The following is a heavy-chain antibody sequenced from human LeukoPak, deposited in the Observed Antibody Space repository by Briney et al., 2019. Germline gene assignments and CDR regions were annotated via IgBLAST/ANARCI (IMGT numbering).Heavy chain of an antibody. CDR3: VRGRGVAARRGFDF. D-gene: IGHD6-6*01. V-gene: IGHV4-34*01. J-gene: IGHJ4*02. CDR1: GESFSNHY. Sequence: PSETLSLTCVVNGESFSNHYWTWIRLSPGKGLEWIGEIEHRGNTNYNPSLKSRVTISVDTSKNEFSLKLKSMTAADTAVFYCVRGRGVAARRGFDFWGQGTLVTVSS. CDR2: IEHRGNT.